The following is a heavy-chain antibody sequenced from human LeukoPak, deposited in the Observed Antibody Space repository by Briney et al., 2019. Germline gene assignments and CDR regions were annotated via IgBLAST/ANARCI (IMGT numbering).Heavy chain of an antibody. V-gene: IGHV3-23*01. CDR1: GFIFSGYA. CDR2: ISGSGTTT. D-gene: IGHD3-10*01. Sequence: GGSLRLSCAASGFIFSGYAMTWVRQAPGRGLEWLSTISGSGTTTYYVDSVKGRFTVSRDNSKNTLYLQMSSLRAGDTAVYYCAKAGHYGSGSYYSDYWGRGTLVTVSP. CDR3: AKAGHYGSGSYYSDY. J-gene: IGHJ4*02.